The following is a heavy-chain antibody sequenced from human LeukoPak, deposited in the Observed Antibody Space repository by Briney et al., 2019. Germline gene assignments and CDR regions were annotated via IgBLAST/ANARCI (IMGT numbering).Heavy chain of an antibody. D-gene: IGHD3-22*01. CDR1: GFTFSSYA. Sequence: GGSLRLSCAASGFTFSSYAMHWVRQAPGKGLEYVSAISSNGGSTYYANSVKGRFTISRDNSKNTLYLQMGSLRAEDMAVYYCARGTRLTYYYDSSEPPVDYWGQGTLVTVSS. CDR2: ISSNGGST. CDR3: ARGTRLTYYYDSSEPPVDY. V-gene: IGHV3-64*01. J-gene: IGHJ4*02.